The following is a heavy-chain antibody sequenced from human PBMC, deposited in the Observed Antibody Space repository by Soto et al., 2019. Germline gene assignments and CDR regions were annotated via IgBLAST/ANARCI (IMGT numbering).Heavy chain of an antibody. J-gene: IGHJ4*02. CDR2: ISYDGSNK. CDR1: GITFSSYA. Sequence: PGGSLRLSCAASGITFSSYAMHWVRQAPGKGLEWVAVISYDGSNKYYAVSVKGRFTISRDNSRDTVYLQMSSLRADDTAVYYCAPYTTSSYFDYWGQGTLVTVSS. CDR3: APYTTSSYFDY. V-gene: IGHV3-30-3*01. D-gene: IGHD3-16*01.